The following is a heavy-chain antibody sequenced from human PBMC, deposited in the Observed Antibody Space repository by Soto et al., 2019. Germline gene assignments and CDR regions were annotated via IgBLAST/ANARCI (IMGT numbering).Heavy chain of an antibody. Sequence: GGSLRLSCAASGFTFSSYSMNWVRQAPGKGLEWVSSISSSSSYIYYADSVKGRFTISRDNAKNSLYLQMNSLRAEDTAVYYCAREPFWGSYIDIWGQGTMVTVSS. CDR3: AREPFWGSYIDI. D-gene: IGHD3-16*01. V-gene: IGHV3-21*01. CDR2: ISSSSSYI. CDR1: GFTFSSYS. J-gene: IGHJ3*02.